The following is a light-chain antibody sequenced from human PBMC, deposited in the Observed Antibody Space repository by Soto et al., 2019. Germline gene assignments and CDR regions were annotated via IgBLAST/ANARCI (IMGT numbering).Light chain of an antibody. Sequence: QSALTQPASVSGSPGQAITISFTVTISDVGVYKYVSWYQQHPCKAPKLMMYGFSNRRSGFSNRFCGSKSGNTASLTISVLQAEDAADDYGSSYTSSSTVFGTGTKVTVL. CDR3: SSYTSSSTV. CDR1: ISDVGVYKY. V-gene: IGLV2-14*01. J-gene: IGLJ1*01. CDR2: GFS.